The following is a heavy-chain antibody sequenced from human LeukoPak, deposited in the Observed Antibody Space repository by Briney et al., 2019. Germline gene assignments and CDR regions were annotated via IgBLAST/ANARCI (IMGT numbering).Heavy chain of an antibody. J-gene: IGHJ3*01. Sequence: GGSLRLSCVASGFTFRNYEMSWVRQAPGKGLEWVSYITSGSNLFHADSVKGRFTISRDNAKNSVYLQMDSLRVEDTALYYCAKDRGGSSELGDAFDVWGQGTMVRVSS. CDR3: AKDRGGSSELGDAFDV. CDR1: GFTFRNYE. V-gene: IGHV3-69-1*01. CDR2: ITSGSNL. D-gene: IGHD1-26*01.